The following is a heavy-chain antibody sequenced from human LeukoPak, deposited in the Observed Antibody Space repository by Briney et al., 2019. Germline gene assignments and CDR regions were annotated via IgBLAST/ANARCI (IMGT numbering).Heavy chain of an antibody. CDR1: GFTFSSYE. D-gene: IGHD6-19*01. CDR3: ARMGWNYDY. CDR2: ISSSGSTI. J-gene: IGHJ4*02. Sequence: GGALRLSCAASGFTFSSYEMNWVRQAPGKGLEWVSYISSSGSTIYYADSVKGRFTISRDNAKNSLYLQMNSLRAEDTAVYYCARMGWNYDYWGQGTLVTVSS. V-gene: IGHV3-48*03.